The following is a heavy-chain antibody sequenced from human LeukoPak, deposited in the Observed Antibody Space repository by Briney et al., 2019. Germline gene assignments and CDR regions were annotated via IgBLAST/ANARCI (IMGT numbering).Heavy chain of an antibody. V-gene: IGHV3-23*01. J-gene: IGHJ4*02. Sequence: PGGSLRLSCAASGFSFSSFAMSWVRQAPGKGLEWVSSISTSGASTYYADSVKGRFTISRDNSKNTLYLQTNSLTDEDTAEYYCAKDRSWGQGTLVTVSS. CDR1: GFSFSSFA. CDR3: AKDRS. CDR2: ISTSGAST.